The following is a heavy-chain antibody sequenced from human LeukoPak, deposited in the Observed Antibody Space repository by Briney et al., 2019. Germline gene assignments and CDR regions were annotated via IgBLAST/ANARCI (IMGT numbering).Heavy chain of an antibody. CDR3: AGGGSYYDSSGYYCLHY. CDR2: INPNSGGT. CDR1: GYTFTSYG. D-gene: IGHD3-22*01. Sequence: GASVKVSCKASGYTFTSYGISWVRQAPGQGLEWMGWINPNSGGTNYAQKFQGRVTMTRDTSISTAYMELSRLRSDDTAVYYCAGGGSYYDSSGYYCLHYWGQGTLVTVSS. V-gene: IGHV1-2*02. J-gene: IGHJ4*02.